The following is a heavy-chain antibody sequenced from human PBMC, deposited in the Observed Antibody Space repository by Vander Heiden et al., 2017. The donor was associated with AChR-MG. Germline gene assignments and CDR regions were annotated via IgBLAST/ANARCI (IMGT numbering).Heavy chain of an antibody. CDR1: GFPFAASA. D-gene: IGHD3-10*01. J-gene: IGHJ6*03. Sequence: EVQLVESGGGLVQPGRSLSLSCPPSGFPFAASAMHWVRQAPGKGLEWVSGISWNSGSIGYADSVKGRFTISRDNAKNSLYLQMNSLRAEETALYYCAKDLGSGSYPYYYYYMDVWGKGTTVTVSS. CDR2: ISWNSGSI. V-gene: IGHV3-9*01. CDR3: AKDLGSGSYPYYYYYMDV.